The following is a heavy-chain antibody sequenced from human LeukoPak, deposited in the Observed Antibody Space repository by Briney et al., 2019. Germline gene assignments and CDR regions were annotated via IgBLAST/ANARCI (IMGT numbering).Heavy chain of an antibody. Sequence: GGSLRLSCAASGFTVSSNYMSWVRQAPGKGLEWVSVIYSGGSTYYADSVKGRFTISRENSKNTLYLQMNSLRAEDTAVYYCAKDQVDCSRSSCYERGFDYWGQGTLVTVSS. CDR1: GFTVSSNY. V-gene: IGHV3-53*01. CDR2: IYSGGST. CDR3: AKDQVDCSRSSCYERGFDY. J-gene: IGHJ4*02. D-gene: IGHD2-2*01.